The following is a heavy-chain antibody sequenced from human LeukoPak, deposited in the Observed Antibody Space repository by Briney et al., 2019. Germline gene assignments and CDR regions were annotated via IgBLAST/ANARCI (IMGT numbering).Heavy chain of an antibody. Sequence: PGGSLRLSCAASGFTFSSYWMSWVRQAPGKGLEWVANIKQDGSEKYYVDSAKGRFTISRDNSKNTLYLQMNSLRVEDTAVYYCAKTGNPATGDHWGQGTLVTVSS. CDR2: IKQDGSEK. D-gene: IGHD1-1*01. J-gene: IGHJ4*02. CDR3: AKTGNPATGDH. CDR1: GFTFSSYW. V-gene: IGHV3-7*03.